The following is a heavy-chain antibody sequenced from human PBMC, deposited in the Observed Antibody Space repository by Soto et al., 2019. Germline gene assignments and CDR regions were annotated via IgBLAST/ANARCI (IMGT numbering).Heavy chain of an antibody. CDR1: GGSISTGGYY. CDR2: IYHSGMT. Sequence: QVQLQESGPGLVKSSQTLSLTCTVSGGSISTGGYYWSWIRQRPGRGLEWIGYIYHSGMTFSNPSLQSRVAISIDPSQNQFPLKLSSVTAADTAVYYCATVRWELHDAFDIWGHGTMVRVSS. CDR3: ATVRWELHDAFDI. J-gene: IGHJ3*02. D-gene: IGHD1-26*01. V-gene: IGHV4-31*03.